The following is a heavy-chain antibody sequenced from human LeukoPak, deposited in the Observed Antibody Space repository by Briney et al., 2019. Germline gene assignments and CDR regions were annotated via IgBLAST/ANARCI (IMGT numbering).Heavy chain of an antibody. Sequence: SVKVSCKASGGTFSSYAISWVRQAPGQGLEWMGGIIPIFGTANYAQKFQGRVTITADKSPSTAYMEVRSRRCEDTAVCCGGGGGGDNFDYWGQGTLVTVSS. CDR3: GGGGGDNFDY. CDR2: IIPIFGTA. D-gene: IGHD3-16*01. V-gene: IGHV1-69*06. CDR1: GGTFSSYA. J-gene: IGHJ4*02.